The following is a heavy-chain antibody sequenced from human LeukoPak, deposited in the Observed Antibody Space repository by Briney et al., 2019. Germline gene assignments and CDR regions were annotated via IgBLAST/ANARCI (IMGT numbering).Heavy chain of an antibody. CDR2: IDHNGDT. Sequence: NPSETLSLTCTVYNGSFNGYYWSWIRQPPGKGLEWIGEIDHNGDTNYISSLKSRVIISLDTSRNHFSLNLTSVTAADTAVYYCARGLGVWGQGTLVSVSS. J-gene: IGHJ4*02. CDR1: NGSFNGYY. V-gene: IGHV4-34*01. CDR3: ARGLGV. D-gene: IGHD7-27*01.